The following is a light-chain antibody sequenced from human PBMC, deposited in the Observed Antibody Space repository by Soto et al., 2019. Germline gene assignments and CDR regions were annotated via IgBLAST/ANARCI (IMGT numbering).Light chain of an antibody. CDR2: WAS. CDR3: QQYYSTPWT. V-gene: IGKV4-1*01. J-gene: IGKJ1*01. CDR1: QNVLYSSNNKNY. Sequence: DIVMTQSPDSLAVSLGERATINCKSSQNVLYSSNNKNYLAWYQQKPGQPPKLLIHWASTRESGVPDRFSGSGSGTDFPLTISSLQAEDVAVYYCQQYYSTPWTFGQGTNVEIK.